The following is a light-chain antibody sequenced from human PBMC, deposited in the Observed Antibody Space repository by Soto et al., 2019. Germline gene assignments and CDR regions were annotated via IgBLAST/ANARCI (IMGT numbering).Light chain of an antibody. CDR2: WAS. V-gene: IGKV4-1*01. CDR3: HAYSLLPPT. Sequence: PECRSLWLPENATINCKSSQNVLYSSNNKNQLAWYQQKPGQPPKLLIYWASTRESGVPDRFSGSGSGTDFILTISSLQAEDVCGHCSHAYSLLPPTFGGGPQVDIK. CDR1: QNVLYSSNNKNQ. J-gene: IGKJ4*01.